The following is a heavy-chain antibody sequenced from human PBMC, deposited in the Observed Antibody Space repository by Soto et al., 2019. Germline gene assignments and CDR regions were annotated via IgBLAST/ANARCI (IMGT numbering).Heavy chain of an antibody. V-gene: IGHV1-69*12. Sequence: QVQLVQSGAEVKKPGSSVKVSCKASGGTFSSYAISWVRQAPGQGLEWMGGIIPIFGTANYAQKLQGRVTITADESTSTAYMELSSLRSEDTAVYYCARSRMYYDSSGYSPFDYWGQGTLVTVSS. CDR1: GGTFSSYA. J-gene: IGHJ4*02. CDR2: IIPIFGTA. CDR3: ARSRMYYDSSGYSPFDY. D-gene: IGHD3-22*01.